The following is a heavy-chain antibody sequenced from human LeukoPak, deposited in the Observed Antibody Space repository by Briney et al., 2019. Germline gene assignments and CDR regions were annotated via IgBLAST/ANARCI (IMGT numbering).Heavy chain of an antibody. J-gene: IGHJ4*02. D-gene: IGHD3-10*01. CDR3: ARTFYYTSGSYSLDY. Sequence: SETLSLTCTVSGDSISIYYWSWIRQPPGKGLEWIGYIYNSGSTNYNPSLKSRVTISVDTSKNQFSLKLTSVTAADTAVYYCARTFYYTSGSYSLDYWGQGTLVTVSS. V-gene: IGHV4-59*01. CDR2: IYNSGST. CDR1: GDSISIYY.